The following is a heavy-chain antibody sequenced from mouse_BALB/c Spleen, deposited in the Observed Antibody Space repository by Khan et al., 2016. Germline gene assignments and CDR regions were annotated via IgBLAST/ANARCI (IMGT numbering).Heavy chain of an antibody. Sequence: QVQLQQSGPELVKPGASVRISCKASGYTFTSYYIHWVKQRPGQGLEWIGWIYHGNGNTQYNEKFKGRATLTADKSSTTAYMQLSSLTSEDSAVYFCARTGTGAWFAYWGQGTLVTVSA. CDR1: GYTFTSYY. V-gene: IGHV1S56*01. CDR2: IYHGNGNT. J-gene: IGHJ3*01. CDR3: ARTGTGAWFAY. D-gene: IGHD4-1*01.